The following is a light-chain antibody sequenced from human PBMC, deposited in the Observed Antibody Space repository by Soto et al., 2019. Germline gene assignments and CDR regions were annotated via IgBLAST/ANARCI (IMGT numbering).Light chain of an antibody. Sequence: QSVLTQPASVSGSPGQSITISCTGTSSDVGSYNLVSWFQQHPGKAPKLMIYEGSKRPSGVSNRFSGSKSGNTASLTISGLQAEDEADYYCCSYTSSNVLFGGGTKVTVL. CDR3: CSYTSSNVL. CDR2: EGS. CDR1: SSDVGSYNL. V-gene: IGLV2-14*02. J-gene: IGLJ2*01.